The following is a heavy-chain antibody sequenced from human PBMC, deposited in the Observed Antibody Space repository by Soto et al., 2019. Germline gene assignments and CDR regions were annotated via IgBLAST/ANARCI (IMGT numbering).Heavy chain of an antibody. CDR2: IYSSGTT. CDR1: CGSITRGGYY. Sequence: SETLCLPCPLPCGSITRGGYYASWIRQHPGKGMEWTGYIYSSGTTYYNPSLKSRVTISVDTSKNQFSLKLTSVTAADTAVYSCARDPAPWGEGRLVTVSS. J-gene: IGHJ5*02. V-gene: IGHV4-31*03. CDR3: ARDPAP.